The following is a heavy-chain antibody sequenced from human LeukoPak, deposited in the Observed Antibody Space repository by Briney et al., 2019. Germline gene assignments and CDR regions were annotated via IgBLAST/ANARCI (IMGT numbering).Heavy chain of an antibody. CDR1: DGSISSYH. CDR2: IYSSGST. J-gene: IGHJ4*02. Sequence: SETLSLTCTVSDGSISSYHWSWIRQSAGKGLEWIGRIYSSGSTNYNPSLRSRVIMSVDTSKNEFSLKLSSVTAADTAVYYCARTTGHYLFDQWGQGTLVIVSS. V-gene: IGHV4-4*07. D-gene: IGHD3-3*01. CDR3: ARTTGHYLFDQ.